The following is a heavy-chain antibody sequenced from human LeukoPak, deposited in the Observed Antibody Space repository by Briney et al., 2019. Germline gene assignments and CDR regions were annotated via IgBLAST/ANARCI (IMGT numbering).Heavy chain of an antibody. D-gene: IGHD2-2*01. J-gene: IGHJ6*02. CDR2: ISSSSSYI. CDR1: GFTFRSYS. V-gene: IGHV3-21*01. Sequence: GGSLRLSCAASGFTFRSYSMNWVRQAPGKGLEWVSSISSSSSYIYYADSVKGRFTISRDNAKNALYLQMNSLRAEDTAVYYCARDQVYCSSTSCYPGPEYYYYGMDVWGQGTTVTVSS. CDR3: ARDQVYCSSTSCYPGPEYYYYGMDV.